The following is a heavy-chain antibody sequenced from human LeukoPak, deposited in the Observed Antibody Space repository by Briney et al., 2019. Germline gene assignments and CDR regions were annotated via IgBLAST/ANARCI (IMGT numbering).Heavy chain of an antibody. Sequence: SETLSLTCTVSGYSISSGYYWGWIRQPPGKGLEWIGSIYHSGSTYYNPSLKSRVTISVDTSKNQFSLKLSSVTAADTAVYYCARASWGYVDYWGQGTLVTVSS. CDR1: GYSISSGYY. V-gene: IGHV4-38-2*02. CDR2: IYHSGST. CDR3: ARASWGYVDY. J-gene: IGHJ4*02. D-gene: IGHD7-27*01.